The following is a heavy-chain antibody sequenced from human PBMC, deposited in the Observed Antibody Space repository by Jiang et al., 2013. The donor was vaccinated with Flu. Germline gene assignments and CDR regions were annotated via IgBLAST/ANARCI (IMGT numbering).Heavy chain of an antibody. CDR3: ARDPKGYSHYYYYGMDV. Sequence: GSGLVKPSETLSLTCSVSGGSISSYYWSWIRQPPGKGLEWIGYIYYSGSTNYNPSLKSRVSISVDTSKNQFSLKLSSVTAADTAVYYCARDPKGYSHYYYYGMDVWGQGTTVTVSS. CDR2: IYYSGST. J-gene: IGHJ6*02. V-gene: IGHV4-59*01. CDR1: GGSISSYY. D-gene: IGHD5-24*01.